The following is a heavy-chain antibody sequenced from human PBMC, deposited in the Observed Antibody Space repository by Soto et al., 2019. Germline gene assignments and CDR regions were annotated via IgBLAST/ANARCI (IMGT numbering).Heavy chain of an antibody. Sequence: ASVKVSCKASGYIFSSFGITWVRQVPGQGLEWLGWINTSNGDTNSAQKFQGRVTMTTDTSTSTAYMELRSLKSEDAAVYYCVTSGVGVVRLDNWGQGTLVTVSS. V-gene: IGHV1-18*01. D-gene: IGHD1-26*01. CDR2: INTSNGDT. CDR3: VTSGVGVVRLDN. CDR1: GYIFSSFG. J-gene: IGHJ4*02.